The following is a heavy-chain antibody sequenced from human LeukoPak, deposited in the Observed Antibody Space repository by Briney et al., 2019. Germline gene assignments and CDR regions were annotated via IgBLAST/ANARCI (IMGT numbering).Heavy chain of an antibody. Sequence: SETLSLTCSVSGGSITGYYWSWIRQPPGKGLEWIGYISYSGSTNYNPSLKSRVTISVDTSKNQFSLKLSSVTAADTAVYYCARLALEDIVVVPAAPDVWGKGTTVTISS. J-gene: IGHJ6*04. CDR2: ISYSGST. D-gene: IGHD2-2*01. CDR1: GGSITGYY. CDR3: ARLALEDIVVVPAAPDV. V-gene: IGHV4-59*08.